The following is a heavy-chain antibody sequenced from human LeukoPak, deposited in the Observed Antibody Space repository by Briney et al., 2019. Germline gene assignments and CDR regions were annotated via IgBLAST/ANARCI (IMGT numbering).Heavy chain of an antibody. CDR2: IYTSGST. D-gene: IGHD3-3*01. J-gene: IGHJ4*02. CDR1: GYSISSGYY. V-gene: IGHV4-38-2*02. Sequence: SETLSLTCTVSGYSISSGYYWGWIRQPPGKGLEWIGRIYTSGSTNYNPSLKSRVTMSVDTSKNQFSLKLSSVTAADTAVYYCARESRFGVVIMDYWGQGTLVTASS. CDR3: ARESRFGVVIMDY.